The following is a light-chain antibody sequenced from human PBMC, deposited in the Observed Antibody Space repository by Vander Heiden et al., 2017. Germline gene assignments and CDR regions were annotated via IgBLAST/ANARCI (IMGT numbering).Light chain of an antibody. CDR2: AAS. V-gene: IGKV1-8*01. J-gene: IGKJ5*01. CDR3: QQYYSYPIT. Sequence: AIRMTQSPSSFSASTGDRVTITCRASQGISSYLAWYQKKPGKAPKRQIYAASTLQSGVPSRFSGSGSGTDFTLTISCLQSEDFATYYCQQYYSYPITFGQGTRLEIK. CDR1: QGISSY.